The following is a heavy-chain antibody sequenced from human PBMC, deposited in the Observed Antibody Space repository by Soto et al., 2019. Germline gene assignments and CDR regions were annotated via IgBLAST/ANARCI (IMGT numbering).Heavy chain of an antibody. D-gene: IGHD3-10*01. J-gene: IGHJ6*02. CDR3: ARARPLPYYYGSGSYWGVSGMDV. CDR1: GGSFSGYY. Sequence: PSETLSLTCAVYGGSFSGYYWSWIRQPPGKGLEWIGEINHSGSTNYNPSLKSRVTISVDTSKNQFSLKLSSVTAADTAVYYCARARPLPYYYGSGSYWGVSGMDVWGQGTTVTVSS. CDR2: INHSGST. V-gene: IGHV4-34*01.